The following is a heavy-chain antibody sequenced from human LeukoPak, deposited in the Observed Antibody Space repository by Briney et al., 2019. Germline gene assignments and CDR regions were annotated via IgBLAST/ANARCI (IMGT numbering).Heavy chain of an antibody. D-gene: IGHD3-22*01. CDR3: ARFYDSVVTLFDY. J-gene: IGHJ4*02. CDR1: GGSISSGGYY. Sequence: SQTLSLTCTVSGGSISSGGYYWSWIRQHPGKGLEWIGYIYYSGSTYYNPSLKSRVTISVDTSKNQFSLKLSSVTAADTAVYYCARFYDSVVTLFDYWGQGTLVTVSS. CDR2: IYYSGST. V-gene: IGHV4-31*03.